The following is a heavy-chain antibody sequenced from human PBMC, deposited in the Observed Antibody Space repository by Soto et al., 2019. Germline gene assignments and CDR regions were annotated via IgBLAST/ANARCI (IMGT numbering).Heavy chain of an antibody. Sequence: SETLSLTCTVSGGSISSGGYYWSWIRQHPGKGLEWIGYIYYSGSTYYNPSLKSRVTTSVDTSKNQFSLKLSSVTAADTAVYYCATGSSTSPPAYWGEGTLVTV. CDR2: IYYSGST. CDR3: ATGSSTSPPAY. CDR1: GGSISSGGYY. V-gene: IGHV4-31*03. J-gene: IGHJ4*02. D-gene: IGHD2-2*01.